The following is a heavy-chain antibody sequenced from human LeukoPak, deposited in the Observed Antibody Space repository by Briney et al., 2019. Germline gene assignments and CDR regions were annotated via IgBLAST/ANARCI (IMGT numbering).Heavy chain of an antibody. CDR2: INHSGST. D-gene: IGHD3-16*02. J-gene: IGHJ5*02. V-gene: IGHV4-34*01. CDR1: GGSFSGYY. CDR3: ARSGADYIWGSYRFGSWFDP. Sequence: SETLSLTCAVYGGSFSGYYWSWLRQPPGKGLEWIGEINHSGSTNYNPSLKSRVTISVDTSKNQFSLKLSSVTAADTAVYYCARSGADYIWGSYRFGSWFDPWGQGTLVTVSS.